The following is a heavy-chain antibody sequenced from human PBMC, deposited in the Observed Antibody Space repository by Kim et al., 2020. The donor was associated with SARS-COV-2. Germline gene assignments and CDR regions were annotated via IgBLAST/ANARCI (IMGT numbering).Heavy chain of an antibody. J-gene: IGHJ4*02. CDR3: AKEPRSGWFYFDY. Sequence: GGSLRLSCAASGFTFSSYGMHWVRQAPGKGLEWVAVISYDGSNKYYADSVKGRFTISRDNSKNTLYLQMNSLRAEDTAVYYCAKEPRSGWFYFDYWGQGTLVTVSS. V-gene: IGHV3-30*18. CDR2: ISYDGSNK. D-gene: IGHD6-19*01. CDR1: GFTFSSYG.